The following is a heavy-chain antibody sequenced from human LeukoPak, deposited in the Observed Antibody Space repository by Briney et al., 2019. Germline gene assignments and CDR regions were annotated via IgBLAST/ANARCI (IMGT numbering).Heavy chain of an antibody. D-gene: IGHD3-22*01. J-gene: IGHJ3*02. CDR1: GFTFSNAW. CDR2: ISASGGST. CDR3: AKGFYDNSASGVFDI. V-gene: IGHV3-23*01. Sequence: GGSLRLSCAASGFTFSNAWMSWVRQAPGKGLEWVSGISASGGSTYYADSVKGRFTISRDNSKNTLYLQMNSLRAEDTAVYYCAKGFYDNSASGVFDIWGQGTMVTVSS.